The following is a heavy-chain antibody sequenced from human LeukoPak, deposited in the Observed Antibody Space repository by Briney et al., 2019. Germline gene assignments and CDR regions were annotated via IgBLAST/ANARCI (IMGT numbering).Heavy chain of an antibody. J-gene: IGHJ4*02. CDR3: ARGGHNNWNFASFDY. Sequence: RASETLSLTCTVSGGSISSYYWSWIRQPPGKGLEWIGYIYYSGSTNYNPSLKSRVTISVDTSKNQFSLKLSSVTAADTAVYYCARGGHNNWNFASFDYWGQGTLVTVSS. CDR1: GGSISSYY. D-gene: IGHD1-7*01. V-gene: IGHV4-59*08. CDR2: IYYSGST.